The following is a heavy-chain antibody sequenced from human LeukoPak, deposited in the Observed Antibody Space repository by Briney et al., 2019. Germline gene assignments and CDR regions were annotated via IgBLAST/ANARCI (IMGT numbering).Heavy chain of an antibody. J-gene: IGHJ4*01. CDR2: INPGNGNT. CDR3: ARVSTQDPIYYGAGRYDY. D-gene: IGHD3-10*01. V-gene: IGHV1-3*01. Sequence: GASVKVSCKASGYTFTSYAIHWVRQAPGQRLEWMGWINPGNGNTKYSQKFQGGVTITRDTSASTAYMELSSLRSEDTAVYFCARVSTQDPIYYGAGRYDYWGQGTLVTVSS. CDR1: GYTFTSYA.